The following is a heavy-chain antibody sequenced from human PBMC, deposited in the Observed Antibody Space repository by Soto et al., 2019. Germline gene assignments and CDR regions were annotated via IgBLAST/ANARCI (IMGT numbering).Heavy chain of an antibody. CDR2: ISGDNVNT. Sequence: QVHLVQSGGELKKPGASVKVSCKASGYNFTTYGISWVRQAPGQGLEWMGWISGDNVNTKSAQKIQGRITMTTDTSAGTAYMELRSLRSDDTAVYFCARKGQQQAQETYYYFYGMDIWGQGTTVTVSS. D-gene: IGHD6-13*01. V-gene: IGHV1-18*01. J-gene: IGHJ6*02. CDR1: GYNFTTYG. CDR3: ARKGQQQAQETYYYFYGMDI.